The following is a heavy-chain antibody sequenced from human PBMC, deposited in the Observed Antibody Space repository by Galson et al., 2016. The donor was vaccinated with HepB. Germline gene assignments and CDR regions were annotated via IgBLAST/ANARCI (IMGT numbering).Heavy chain of an antibody. CDR3: ARDLERTGYPDQYFQH. CDR1: GFSFSSYG. Sequence: SLRLSCAASGFSFSSYGMHWVRQAPGKGLEWVAAIWYNGGNKYYIDSVEGRFIISRDNSNNTLYLQMDSLRAEDTAVYYCARDLERTGYPDQYFQHWGRGTRVTVSS. CDR2: IWYNGGNK. D-gene: IGHD3/OR15-3a*01. J-gene: IGHJ1*01. V-gene: IGHV3-33*01.